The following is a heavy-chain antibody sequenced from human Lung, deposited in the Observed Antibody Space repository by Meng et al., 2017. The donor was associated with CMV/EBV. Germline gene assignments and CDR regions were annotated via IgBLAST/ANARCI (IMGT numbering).Heavy chain of an antibody. CDR2: ISSSSSYI. CDR3: ARAAAAAGPHYNWFDP. V-gene: IGHV3-21*01. J-gene: IGHJ5*02. D-gene: IGHD6-13*01. Sequence: FTFSSYSRNWVRQAPGKGLEWVSSISSSSSYIYYADSVKGRFTISRDNAKNSLYLQMNSLRAEDTAVYYCARAAAAAGPHYNWFDPWGQGTLVTVSS. CDR1: FTFSSYS.